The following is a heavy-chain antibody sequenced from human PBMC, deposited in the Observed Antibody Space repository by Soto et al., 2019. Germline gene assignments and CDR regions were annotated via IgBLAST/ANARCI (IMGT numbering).Heavy chain of an antibody. V-gene: IGHV5-51*01. Sequence: GDSLKNSCKGSGYSFTTYWIGWVRQMPGKGLEWMGIIYPGDSDTRYSPSFQGQVTISADKYISTAYLQWSSLKASDTAMYYCARGYCTTTICDPWFDPWGQGTLVTVSS. D-gene: IGHD5-18*01. CDR2: IYPGDSDT. CDR3: ARGYCTTTICDPWFDP. J-gene: IGHJ5*02. CDR1: GYSFTTYW.